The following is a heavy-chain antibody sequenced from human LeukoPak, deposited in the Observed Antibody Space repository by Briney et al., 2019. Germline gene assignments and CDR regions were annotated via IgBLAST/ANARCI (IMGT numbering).Heavy chain of an antibody. V-gene: IGHV3-23*01. CDR3: AKDKVFGAFDI. D-gene: IGHD3-16*01. Sequence: GGSLRLSCAASGFTFSSYSMTWVRQAPGKGLEWVSVISGSGGSTYYADSVKGRFTISRDNSKNTLYLQMNSLRAEDTAVYYCAKDKVFGAFDIWGQGTMVTVSS. CDR2: ISGSGGST. J-gene: IGHJ3*02. CDR1: GFTFSSYS.